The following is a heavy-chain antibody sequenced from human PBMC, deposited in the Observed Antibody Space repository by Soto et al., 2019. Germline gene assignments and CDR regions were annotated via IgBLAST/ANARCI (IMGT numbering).Heavy chain of an antibody. CDR2: LIPMFGTT. CDR3: PSALVVTFTRLFDMDV. D-gene: IGHD2-21*01. V-gene: IGHV1-69*18. Sequence: QVQLVQSGAEVKTPGSSVKVSCKASGGTFSSYSINWVRQAPGQGLEWMGRLIPMFGTTDYAQRFLGRVTVTAVESPRTASPEVTHLTTEDTAVYYCPSALVVTFTRLFDMDVWAHGPKVTVSS. CDR1: GGTFSSYS. J-gene: IGHJ6*02.